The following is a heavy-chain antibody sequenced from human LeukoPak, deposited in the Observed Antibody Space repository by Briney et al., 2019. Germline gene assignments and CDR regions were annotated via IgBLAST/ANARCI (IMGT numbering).Heavy chain of an antibody. J-gene: IGHJ4*02. Sequence: GSLTLSCPASGFTFSSHAMGWVRQAPGKGLAWVSTNSGSGGSTYYFVKGRFTISRDNSKNTLYLQMNSLRAEDTAIYYCAKGYCSSTNCKESFFDYWGQGTLVTVSS. V-gene: IGHV3-23*01. CDR3: AKGYCSSTNCKESFFDY. CDR2: NSGSGGST. D-gene: IGHD2-2*01. CDR1: GFTFSSHA.